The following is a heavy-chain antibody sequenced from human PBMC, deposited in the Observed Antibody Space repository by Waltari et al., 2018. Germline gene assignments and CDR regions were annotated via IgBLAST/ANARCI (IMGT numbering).Heavy chain of an antibody. CDR1: GYTFTDYY. CDR2: INPNSGGT. D-gene: IGHD3-3*01. V-gene: IGHV1-2*06. Sequence: QVQLVQSGAEVKKPGASVKVSCKASGYTFTDYYMHWVRQAPGQGSEWLGRINPNSGGTNYTQECQGRVTRTRDTSISTAYMELGRLRSDDTAVYYCARGGPAIFGVLITKRFDYWGQGTLVTVSS. J-gene: IGHJ4*02. CDR3: ARGGPAIFGVLITKRFDY.